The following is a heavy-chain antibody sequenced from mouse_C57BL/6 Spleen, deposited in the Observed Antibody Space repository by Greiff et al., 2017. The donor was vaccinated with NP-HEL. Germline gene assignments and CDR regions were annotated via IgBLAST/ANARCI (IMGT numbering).Heavy chain of an antibody. CDR1: GYAFSSYW. CDR2: IYPGDGDT. Sequence: QVQLKQSGAELVKPGASVKISCKASGYAFSSYWMNWVKQRPGKGLEWIGQIYPGDGDTNYNGKFKGKATLTADKSSSTAYMQLSSLTSEDSAVYFCARSLAYLPGDYWGQGTTLTVSS. J-gene: IGHJ2*01. V-gene: IGHV1-80*01. D-gene: IGHD6-5*01. CDR3: ARSLAYLPGDY.